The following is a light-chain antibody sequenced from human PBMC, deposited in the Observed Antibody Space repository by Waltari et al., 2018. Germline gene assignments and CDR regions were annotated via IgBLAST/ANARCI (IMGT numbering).Light chain of an antibody. CDR2: AAS. Sequence: DIQMTQSPSSVSASIVVRVPITCRASQGLNKWLVRYQQKPGKAPNVLIYAASILQSGVPSRFSGSGFGTDFTLTISSLQPEDFATYFCQQANSLPFTFGGGTKVEIK. CDR1: QGLNKW. J-gene: IGKJ4*01. CDR3: QQANSLPFT. V-gene: IGKV1-12*02.